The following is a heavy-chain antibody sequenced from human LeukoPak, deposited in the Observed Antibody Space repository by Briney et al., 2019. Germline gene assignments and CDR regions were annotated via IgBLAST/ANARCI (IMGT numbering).Heavy chain of an antibody. CDR3: ARDLYDYVWGPGYYYGMDV. V-gene: IGHV3-30*04. Sequence: PGRSLRLSCAASGFTFSSYAMHWVRQAPGKGLEWVAVISYDGSNKYYADSVKGRFTISRDNSKNTLYLQMNSLRAEDTAVYYCARDLYDYVWGPGYYYGMDVWGQGTTVTVSS. J-gene: IGHJ6*02. CDR2: ISYDGSNK. CDR1: GFTFSSYA. D-gene: IGHD3-16*01.